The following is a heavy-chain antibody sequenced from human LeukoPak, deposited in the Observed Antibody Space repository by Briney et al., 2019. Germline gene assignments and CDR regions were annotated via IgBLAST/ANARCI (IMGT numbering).Heavy chain of an antibody. CDR1: GYSISSGYY. V-gene: IGHV4-38-2*02. D-gene: IGHD2-15*01. J-gene: IGHJ4*02. CDR3: AREGGYCSGGSRHRHFDY. CDR2: IYHSGST. Sequence: PSETLSLTCAVSGYSISSGYYWGWIRQPPGKGLEWIGSIYHSGSTYYNPSLKSRVTISVDTSKNQFSLKLSSVTAADTAVYYCAREGGYCSGGSRHRHFDYWGQGTLVTVSS.